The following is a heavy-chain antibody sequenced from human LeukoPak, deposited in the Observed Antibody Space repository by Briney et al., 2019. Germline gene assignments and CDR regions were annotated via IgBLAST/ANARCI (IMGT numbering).Heavy chain of an antibody. CDR3: ARHTDGNDSDAFDI. D-gene: IGHD2-8*02. J-gene: IGHJ3*02. CDR2: IYPDYSET. CDR1: GYSFTKYW. V-gene: IGHV5-51*01. Sequence: GESLKISCKRFGYSFTKYWIGWVRQMPGKGLEWMGIIYPDYSETTYSPSFQGQVTMSVDKSINTAYLQWNSLRASDTAMYYCARHTDGNDSDAFDIWGQGTMVAVSS.